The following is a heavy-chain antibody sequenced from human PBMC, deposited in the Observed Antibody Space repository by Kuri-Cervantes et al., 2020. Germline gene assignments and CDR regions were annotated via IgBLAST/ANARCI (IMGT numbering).Heavy chain of an antibody. Sequence: GESLKISCAASGFTFSSYGMHWVRQALGKGLEWVAFIRYDGSNKYYADSVKGRFTISRDNDKNSLYLQMNSLRAEDSGVYYCAAWYSSSLSVFDYWGQGTLVTVSS. V-gene: IGHV3-30*02. D-gene: IGHD2-2*01. CDR1: GFTFSSYG. CDR3: AAWYSSSLSVFDY. CDR2: IRYDGSNK. J-gene: IGHJ4*02.